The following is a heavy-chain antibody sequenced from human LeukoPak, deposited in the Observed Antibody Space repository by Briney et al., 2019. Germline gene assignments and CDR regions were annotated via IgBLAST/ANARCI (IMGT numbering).Heavy chain of an antibody. V-gene: IGHV1-8*01. CDR2: MNPNSGNT. CDR3: ARGPPPYCTRDRRYSFLYLHH. CDR1: GYTFTSYD. Sequence: ASVKASCKASGYTFTSYDINWVRQATGQGLEWMGWMNPNSGNTGYAQKFQGRVTMTRNTSISTAYMELSILRSEDTAVYYCARGPPPYCTRDRRYSFLYLHHWGQGTLVTVSS. D-gene: IGHD2-15*01. J-gene: IGHJ1*01.